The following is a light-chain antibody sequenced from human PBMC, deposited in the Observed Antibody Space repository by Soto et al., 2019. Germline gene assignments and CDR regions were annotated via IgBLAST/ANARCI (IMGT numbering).Light chain of an antibody. J-gene: IGLJ2*01. CDR1: SSDVGGYNY. V-gene: IGLV2-14*01. CDR2: DVD. CDR3: SSYTSISTVV. Sequence: QSVLTQPASVSGSPGQSITISCTGTSSDVGGYNYVSWYQQHPGKAPKLMIYDVDNRPSGVSNRFSGSRSGNTASLTISGLQAEDEADYYCSSYTSISTVVFGGGTKL.